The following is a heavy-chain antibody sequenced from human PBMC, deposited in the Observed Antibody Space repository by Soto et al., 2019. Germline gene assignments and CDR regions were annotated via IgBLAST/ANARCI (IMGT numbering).Heavy chain of an antibody. D-gene: IGHD3-22*01. V-gene: IGHV4-31*03. CDR3: ARSYDSSGGWFDP. Sequence: QVQLQESGPGLVKPSQTLSLTCTVSGGSISSGGYYWSWIRQHPGKGLEWIGYIYYSGSTYYNPSLKSRVTISVDTYKNQFSLKLSSVTAADTAVYYCARSYDSSGGWFDPWGQGTLVTVSS. J-gene: IGHJ5*02. CDR2: IYYSGST. CDR1: GGSISSGGYY.